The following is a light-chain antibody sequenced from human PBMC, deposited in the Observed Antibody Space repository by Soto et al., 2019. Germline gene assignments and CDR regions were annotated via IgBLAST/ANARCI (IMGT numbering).Light chain of an antibody. CDR2: TNN. Sequence: QSVLTQSPSASGTPGQRVTISCSGSRSNIGTNPVIWYQQFPGTAPRLLMHTNNQRPSGVPDRFSGSKSGTSASLAISGLHSEVEADYYCASWDDSLIGPVFGGGTNLTVL. CDR3: ASWDDSLIGPV. CDR1: RSNIGTNP. J-gene: IGLJ3*02. V-gene: IGLV1-44*01.